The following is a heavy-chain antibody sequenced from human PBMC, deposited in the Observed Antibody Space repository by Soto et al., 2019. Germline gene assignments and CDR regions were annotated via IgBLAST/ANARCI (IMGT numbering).Heavy chain of an antibody. CDR3: ARVVETEIFLTWFDP. D-gene: IGHD5-18*01. J-gene: IGHJ5*02. CDR1: GGTFSSYA. V-gene: IGHV1-69*13. Sequence: SVKVSCKASGGTFSSYALNWVRQAPGQGLEWVGGIIPMFGTANYAQKFQGRVTITADESTSTVSMELSSLRSEDTAVYYCARVVETEIFLTWFDPWGQGTLVTVSS. CDR2: IIPMFGTA.